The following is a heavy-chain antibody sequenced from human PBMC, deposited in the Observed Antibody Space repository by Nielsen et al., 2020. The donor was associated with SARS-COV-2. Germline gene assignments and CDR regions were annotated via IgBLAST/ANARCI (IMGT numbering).Heavy chain of an antibody. CDR2: ISAGGTTT. CDR3: AKEDCAGDDCWVDY. CDR1: GFTFRRYA. D-gene: IGHD2-21*02. J-gene: IGHJ4*02. V-gene: IGHV3-23*01. Sequence: GESLKISCAASGFTFRRYAMSWVRRAPGKGLEWVSAISAGGTTTHSADSVKGRFIISRDNAQNILFLQMNTLRVEDTAVYYCAKEDCAGDDCWVDYWGQGTLVTVSS.